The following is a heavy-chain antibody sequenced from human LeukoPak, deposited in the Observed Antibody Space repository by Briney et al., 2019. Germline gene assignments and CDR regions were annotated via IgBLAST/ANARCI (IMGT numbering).Heavy chain of an antibody. V-gene: IGHV3-33*01. J-gene: IGHJ4*02. D-gene: IGHD1-26*01. CDR3: AREGGSNPKYYFDY. CDR2: IWCDGSNK. Sequence: GGSLRLSCAASGFTFSSYGMHWVRQAPGKGLEWVAVIWCDGSNKYYADSVKGRFTISRDNSKNTLYLQMNSLRAEDTAVYYCAREGGSNPKYYFDYWGQGTLVTVSS. CDR1: GFTFSSYG.